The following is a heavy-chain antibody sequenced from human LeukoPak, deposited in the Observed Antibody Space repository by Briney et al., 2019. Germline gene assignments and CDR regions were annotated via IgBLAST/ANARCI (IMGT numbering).Heavy chain of an antibody. J-gene: IGHJ4*02. Sequence: SETLSLTCTVSGASISSGYYWGWIRQPPGKGLEWIGSIYHSGSTYYNPSLKSRVTISVDMSKNQFSLKLSSVTAADTTVYYCARAGGRISFDYWGQGTLVTVSS. CDR2: IYHSGST. CDR1: GASISSGYY. V-gene: IGHV4-38-2*02. D-gene: IGHD3-3*02. CDR3: ARAGGRISFDY.